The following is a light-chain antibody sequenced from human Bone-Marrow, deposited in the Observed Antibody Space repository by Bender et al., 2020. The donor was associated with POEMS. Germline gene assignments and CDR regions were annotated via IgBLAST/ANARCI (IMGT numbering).Light chain of an antibody. CDR3: SSYTSSSTLV. CDR2: EVS. CDR1: SSDVGGYIY. Sequence: QSALTQPASVSGSPGQSITISCTGTSSDVGGYIYVSWYQQHPGKAPKLMIYEVSTRPSGISHRFSASKSGNPASLTISGLQAEDEADYYCSSYTSSSTLVFGGGTKLTVL. V-gene: IGLV2-14*01. J-gene: IGLJ3*02.